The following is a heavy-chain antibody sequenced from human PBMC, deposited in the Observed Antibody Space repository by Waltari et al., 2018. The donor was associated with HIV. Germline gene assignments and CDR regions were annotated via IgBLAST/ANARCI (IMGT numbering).Heavy chain of an antibody. V-gene: IGHV1-8*01. D-gene: IGHD4-17*01. CDR3: AREPNDYGDYVYFQY. CDR2: INPNSGNT. CDR1: GYTFTSYD. Sequence: QVHLVQSGAEEKKPGASVKVSCEASGYTFTSYDIHWVRQATGQGLEWLGWINPNSGNTDYEQKFQGRVTMTRNIAISTAYMELSSLTSEDTAVYFCAREPNDYGDYVYFQYWGQGSLVTVSS. J-gene: IGHJ1*01.